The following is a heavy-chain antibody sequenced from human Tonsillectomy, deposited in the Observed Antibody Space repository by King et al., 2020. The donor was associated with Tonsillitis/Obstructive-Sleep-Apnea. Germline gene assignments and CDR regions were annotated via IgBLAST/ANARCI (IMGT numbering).Heavy chain of an antibody. V-gene: IGHV3-30*04. J-gene: IGHJ3*02. CDR2: ISYDGSNK. CDR1: GFTFSSYA. Sequence: VQLVESGGGVVQPGRSLRLSCAASGFTFSSYAMHWVRQAPGKGLEWVAVISYDGSNKYYADSVKGRFTISRDNSKNTLYLQMNSLRAEDTAVYYCARDPGYDFWSGPHAFDIWGQGKMVTVSS. D-gene: IGHD3-3*01. CDR3: ARDPGYDFWSGPHAFDI.